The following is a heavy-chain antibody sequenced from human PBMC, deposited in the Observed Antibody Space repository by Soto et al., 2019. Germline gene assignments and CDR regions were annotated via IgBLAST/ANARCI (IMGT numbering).Heavy chain of an antibody. CDR1: GASLSSYY. J-gene: IGHJ4*02. CDR2: IYYSGST. Sequence: PSETLSLTCVVSGASLSSYYWSWIRQPPGKGLEWIGYIYYSGSTNYNPSLKSRVTISVDTSKNQFSLKLSSVTAADTAVYYCARTSGSTTDYWGRGTLVTVSS. D-gene: IGHD3-10*01. V-gene: IGHV4-59*01. CDR3: ARTSGSTTDY.